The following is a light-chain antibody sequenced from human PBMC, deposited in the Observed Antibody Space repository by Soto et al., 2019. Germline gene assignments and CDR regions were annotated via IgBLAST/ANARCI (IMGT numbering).Light chain of an antibody. V-gene: IGKV3-11*01. Sequence: EIVLTQSPATLSLSPGERATLSCRASQSVSSYLAWYQQKPGQAPRLLIYDASNRATGITARFSGSGSGTDFTLTISSLAPEDFAVYYCQQRSNWPLTFGGGTKVEIK. CDR3: QQRSNWPLT. J-gene: IGKJ4*01. CDR1: QSVSSY. CDR2: DAS.